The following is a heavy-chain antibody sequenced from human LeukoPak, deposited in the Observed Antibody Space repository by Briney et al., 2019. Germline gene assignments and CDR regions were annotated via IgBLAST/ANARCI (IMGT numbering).Heavy chain of an antibody. V-gene: IGHV1-46*01. CDR2: INPSGGST. CDR3: ARACYYSECPFDY. J-gene: IGHJ4*02. CDR1: GYTFTGYY. Sequence: GASVKVSCKASGYTFTGYYMHWVRQAPGQGLERMGIINPSGGSTGYAQKFQGRVTMTRDMSTSTVYMELSSLRSEDTAVYYCARACYYSECPFDYWGQGTLVTVSS. D-gene: IGHD3-22*01.